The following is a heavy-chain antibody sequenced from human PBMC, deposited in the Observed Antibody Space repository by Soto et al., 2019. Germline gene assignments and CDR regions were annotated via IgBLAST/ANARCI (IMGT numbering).Heavy chain of an antibody. D-gene: IGHD3-10*01. CDR1: GFTFSKTW. J-gene: IGHJ4*02. CDR3: TIKELPIDS. CDR2: IKSKSDGGTT. V-gene: IGHV3-15*01. Sequence: GGSLRLSCAASGFTFSKTWMTWVRQAPGKGLEWVGRIKSKSDGGTTDYAAPVKGRFTISRDDSKNTLYLQMNSLKTEDTAVYYCTIKELPIDSWGQGTLVTVSS.